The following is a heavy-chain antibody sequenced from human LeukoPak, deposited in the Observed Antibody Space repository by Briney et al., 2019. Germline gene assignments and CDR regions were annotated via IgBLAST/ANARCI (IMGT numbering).Heavy chain of an antibody. Sequence: NPSETLSLTCTVSGGSISSSSYYWGWIRQPPGKGLEWIGSIYYSGSTYYNPSLKSRVTISVDTSKNQFSLKLSSVTAADTAVYYFATLYHTLAGLDYWGQGTLVTVS. J-gene: IGHJ4*02. D-gene: IGHD6-19*01. V-gene: IGHV4-39*01. CDR2: IYYSGST. CDR1: GGSISSSSYY. CDR3: ATLYHTLAGLDY.